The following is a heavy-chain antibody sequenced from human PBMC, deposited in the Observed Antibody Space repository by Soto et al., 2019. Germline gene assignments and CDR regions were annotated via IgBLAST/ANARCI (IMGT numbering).Heavy chain of an antibody. V-gene: IGHV4-59*01. Sequence: QVQLQESGPGLVKPSETLSLTCTVSGGSISSYYWSWIRQPPGKGLEWIGYIYYSGSTNYNPSLRSGVTISVDTSKNQFSLKLISVTAADTAVYYCARAWGRVFDYWGQGTLVTVSS. CDR3: ARAWGRVFDY. D-gene: IGHD3-16*01. CDR2: IYYSGST. CDR1: GGSISSYY. J-gene: IGHJ4*02.